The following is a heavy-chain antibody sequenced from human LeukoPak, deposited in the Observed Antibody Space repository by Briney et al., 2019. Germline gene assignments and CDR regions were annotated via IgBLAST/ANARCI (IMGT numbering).Heavy chain of an antibody. Sequence: TGGSLRLSCAASGFSFTSYAMSWVRQAPGKGLECVSAISGGGGSAYYADSVKGRFTISRDNSKNTLSLQMNSLRAEDTAVYYCAKDRSLSSNWYGRVDYWGQGTLVSVSS. J-gene: IGHJ4*02. CDR3: AKDRSLSSNWYGRVDY. V-gene: IGHV3-23*01. D-gene: IGHD6-13*01. CDR1: GFSFTSYA. CDR2: ISGGGGSA.